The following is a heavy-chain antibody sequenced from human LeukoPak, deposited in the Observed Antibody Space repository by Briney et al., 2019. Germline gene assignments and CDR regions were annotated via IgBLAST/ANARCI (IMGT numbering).Heavy chain of an antibody. D-gene: IGHD4-11*01. V-gene: IGHV5-51*01. J-gene: IGHJ4*02. CDR2: IYPQDSDT. Sequence: GESLKISCKISGYSFTSYWIAWVRQKPGKGLEWMGIIYPQDSDTTYSPSFRGQVTMSADKSINTAYLHWISLSATDTLITYCARSTVTTKGPIDYWGQGTLVTVSS. CDR1: GYSFTSYW. CDR3: ARSTVTTKGPIDY.